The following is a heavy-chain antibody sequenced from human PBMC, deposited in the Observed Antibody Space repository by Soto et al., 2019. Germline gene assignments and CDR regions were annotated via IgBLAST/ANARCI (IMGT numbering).Heavy chain of an antibody. J-gene: IGHJ6*02. CDR2: ISGSGGST. V-gene: IGHV3-23*01. Sequence: GGSLRLSCAASGFTFSSYSMNWVRQAPGKGLEWVSAISGSGGSTYYADSVKGRFTISRDNSKNTLYLQMNSLRAEDTAVYYCAKALGSLESYYYYYGMDVWGQGTTVTVSS. CDR1: GFTFSSYS. D-gene: IGHD3-10*01. CDR3: AKALGSLESYYYYYGMDV.